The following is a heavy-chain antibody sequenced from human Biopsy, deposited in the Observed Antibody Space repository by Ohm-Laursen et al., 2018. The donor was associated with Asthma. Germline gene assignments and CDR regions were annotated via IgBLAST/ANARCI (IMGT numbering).Heavy chain of an antibody. Sequence: SLRLSCSASGFTFSSYSMNWVRQVPVQGLEWVANIKHDGSEKNHVDSLKGRFTISRDNAKNLLFLQMNSLRAEDTAVYYCARTFHFWSPYHAEHYQLWGQGTLVTVSS. D-gene: IGHD3-3*01. V-gene: IGHV3-7*01. CDR1: GFTFSSYS. J-gene: IGHJ1*01. CDR2: IKHDGSEK. CDR3: ARTFHFWSPYHAEHYQL.